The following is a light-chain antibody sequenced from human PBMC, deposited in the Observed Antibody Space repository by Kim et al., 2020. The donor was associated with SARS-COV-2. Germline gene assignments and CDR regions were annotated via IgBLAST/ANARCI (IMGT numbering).Light chain of an antibody. J-gene: IGKJ5*01. CDR3: LQHNAYPIT. CDR1: QDIRND. V-gene: IGKV1-17*01. CDR2: GAS. Sequence: ASGGDRVTITCRTSQDIRNDLGWYQQNPGRAPKRLIYGASSLQSGVPSRFSGSGSGTEFTLTISSLQPEDFATYFCLQHNAYPITFDQGTRLEIK.